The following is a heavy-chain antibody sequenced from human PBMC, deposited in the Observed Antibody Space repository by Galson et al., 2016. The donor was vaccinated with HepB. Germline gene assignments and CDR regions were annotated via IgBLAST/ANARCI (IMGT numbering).Heavy chain of an antibody. J-gene: IGHJ3*02. V-gene: IGHV3-23*01. Sequence: SLRLSCAASGFTFSSYAMSWVRQAPGKGLEWVSGISGSGASTYYADSVKGRFTISRDNSKNTLYLQVNSLRVEDTAIYYCARGRTTSCNSAFDIWGQGTMVTVSS. CDR3: ARGRTTSCNSAFDI. CDR2: ISGSGAST. CDR1: GFTFSSYA. D-gene: IGHD2-2*02.